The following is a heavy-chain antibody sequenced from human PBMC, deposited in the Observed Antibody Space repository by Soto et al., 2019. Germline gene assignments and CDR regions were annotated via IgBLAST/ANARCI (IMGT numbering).Heavy chain of an antibody. J-gene: IGHJ4*02. D-gene: IGHD1-26*01. CDR3: ARGVSAGVDY. Sequence: ASVKVSCKASGYTFTGYYMHWVRQAPGQGLEWMGWINPNSGGTNYAQKFQGRVTMTRDTSISTAYMELTTLTSDDTAFYYCARGVSAGVDYWGQGAMVTVYS. V-gene: IGHV1-2*02. CDR2: INPNSGGT. CDR1: GYTFTGYY.